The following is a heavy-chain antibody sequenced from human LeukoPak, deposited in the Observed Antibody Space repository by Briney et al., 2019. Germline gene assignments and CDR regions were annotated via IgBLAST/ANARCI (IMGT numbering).Heavy chain of an antibody. Sequence: PGGSLRLSCAASGFTFSNYAMSWVRQAPGKGLEWVSGISDSGGNTYYADSVKGRFTISRDNSKNTLYIQMDSLRAEDTAVYFCAKDRSDSSSWYCFDYWGQGALVTVSS. V-gene: IGHV3-23*01. CDR1: GFTFSNYA. J-gene: IGHJ4*02. CDR3: AKDRSDSSSWYCFDY. D-gene: IGHD6-13*01. CDR2: ISDSGGNT.